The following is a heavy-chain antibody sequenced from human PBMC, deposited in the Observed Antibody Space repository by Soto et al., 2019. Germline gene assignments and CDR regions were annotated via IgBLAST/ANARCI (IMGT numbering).Heavy chain of an antibody. J-gene: IGHJ6*04. CDR1: GFTLNSAW. D-gene: IGHD3-10*01. V-gene: IGHV3-15*01. CDR3: TTVNMVRGAKTSYYYFVDV. Sequence: EVQLVESGGGLVKPGGSLRLSCAVSGFTLNSAWMSWVRQAPGKGLEWVGRIKNKIEGGTTDYAAPVKGRFTISRDNSKNTLYLQINSLKTEDTAVYYCTTVNMVRGAKTSYYYFVDVWGKGTTVTVSS. CDR2: IKNKIEGGTT.